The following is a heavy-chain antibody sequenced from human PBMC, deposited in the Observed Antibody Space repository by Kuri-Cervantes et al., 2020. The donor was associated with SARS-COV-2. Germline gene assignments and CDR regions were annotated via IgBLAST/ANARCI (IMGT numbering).Heavy chain of an antibody. V-gene: IGHV3-23*01. CDR1: GFTFSSYA. D-gene: IGHD3-9*01. CDR3: ARGGEPRGYDILTGYSDY. Sequence: GESLKISCAASGFTFSSYAMSWVRQAPGKGLEWVSAISGSGGSTYYADSVKGRFTISRDNSKNSLYLQMNSLRAEDTAVYYCARGGEPRGYDILTGYSDYWGQGTLVTVSS. CDR2: ISGSGGST. J-gene: IGHJ4*02.